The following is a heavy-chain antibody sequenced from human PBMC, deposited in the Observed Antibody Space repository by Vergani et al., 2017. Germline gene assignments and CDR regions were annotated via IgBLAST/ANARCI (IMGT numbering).Heavy chain of an antibody. CDR2: IKNTGDST. V-gene: IGHV3-23*01. CDR3: GRGSDNYN. J-gene: IGHJ4*02. D-gene: IGHD5-24*01. Sequence: EVPLLQSEGAVVQPGGSLRLSCVASGFTFSSHAMSWVRQGHGQGLEGDSSIKNTGDSTQYAESVKDRFTIFRDNSKNTLYLQMNSRVVEDTAVYYCGRGSDNYNWGQGTLVTVSS. CDR1: GFTFSSHA.